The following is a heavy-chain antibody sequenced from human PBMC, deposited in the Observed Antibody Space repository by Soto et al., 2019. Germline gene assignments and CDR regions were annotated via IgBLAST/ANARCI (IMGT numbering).Heavy chain of an antibody. D-gene: IGHD3-10*01. CDR3: ARDKQSGYYFDY. V-gene: IGHV1-69*04. J-gene: IGHJ4*02. CDR1: GGTFSSYT. CDR2: IIPILGIA. Sequence: GASVKVSCKASGGTFSSYTISWVRQAPGQGLEWMGRIIPILGIANYAQKFQGRVTITADKSTSTAYMELSSLRSEDTAVYYCARDKQSGYYFDYWGQGTLVTVSS.